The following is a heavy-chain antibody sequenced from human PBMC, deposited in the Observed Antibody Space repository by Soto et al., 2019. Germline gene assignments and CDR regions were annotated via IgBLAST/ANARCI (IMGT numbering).Heavy chain of an antibody. Sequence: PGGSLRLSCAASGFTFSSYAMSWVRQAPGKGLEWVSAISGSGGSTYYADSVKGRFTISRDNSKNTLYLQMNSLRAEDTAVYYCAKGSKLDYGLTWNPFDYWGQGTLVTVSS. V-gene: IGHV3-23*01. CDR2: ISGSGGST. D-gene: IGHD4-17*01. CDR3: AKGSKLDYGLTWNPFDY. J-gene: IGHJ4*02. CDR1: GFTFSSYA.